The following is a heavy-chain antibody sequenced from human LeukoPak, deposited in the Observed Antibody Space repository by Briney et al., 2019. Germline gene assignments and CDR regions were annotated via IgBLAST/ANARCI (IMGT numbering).Heavy chain of an antibody. CDR3: TSIYSLGALNY. D-gene: IGHD1-26*01. J-gene: IGHJ4*02. CDR1: GFTFSNAW. V-gene: IGHV3-15*01. CDR2: SKSKANGGTT. Sequence: GGSLRLSCAASGFTFSNAWMTWVRQAPGKGLGWLGRSKSKANGGTTDSAAPVSGRFTISRDDSQNRLYPHMDSMKTEDTALYYCTSIYSLGALNYWRQGTLVSVPS.